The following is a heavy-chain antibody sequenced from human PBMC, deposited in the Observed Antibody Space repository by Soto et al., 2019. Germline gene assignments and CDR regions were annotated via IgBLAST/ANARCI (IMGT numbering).Heavy chain of an antibody. D-gene: IGHD2-21*02. J-gene: IGHJ6*02. CDR1: GGSISSYY. V-gene: IGHV4-59*01. CDR2: IYYSGST. CDR3: ARDSVGCGGDCYPYYYGMDV. Sequence: SETLSLTCTVSGGSISSYYWSWIRQPPGKGLEWIGYIYYSGSTNYNPSLKSRVTISVDTSKNQFSLKLSSVTAADTAVYYCARDSVGCGGDCYPYYYGMDVWGQGTTVTVSS.